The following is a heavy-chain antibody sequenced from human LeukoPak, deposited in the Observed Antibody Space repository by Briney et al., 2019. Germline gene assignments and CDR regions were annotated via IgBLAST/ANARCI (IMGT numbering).Heavy chain of an antibody. V-gene: IGHV3-66*01. CDR3: GRDAGWRLDP. Sequence: PGGSLRLSCAASGFSVSSNYMSWVRQAPGKGLEWVSVIDSGGSTNYADSVKGRFTISRDNSKNTLYLQMNSLRAEDTAVYYCGRDAGWRLDPWGQGTLVTVSS. CDR2: IDSGGST. J-gene: IGHJ5*02. D-gene: IGHD3-3*01. CDR1: GFSVSSNY.